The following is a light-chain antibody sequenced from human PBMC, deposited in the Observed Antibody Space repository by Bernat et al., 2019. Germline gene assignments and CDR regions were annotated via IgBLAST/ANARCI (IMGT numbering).Light chain of an antibody. Sequence: QSVLTQPPSASGTPGQGVTISCSGSSSNIGSNTVNWYQQLPGTTPNLLIYSNNQRASGFPDRFPSSKSGTSASLAISGLQSEDGADYYCAVWKDSLNGWVFGGGTKLTVL. CDR2: SNN. V-gene: IGLV1-44*01. CDR1: SSNIGSNT. CDR3: AVWKDSLNGWV. J-gene: IGLJ3*02.